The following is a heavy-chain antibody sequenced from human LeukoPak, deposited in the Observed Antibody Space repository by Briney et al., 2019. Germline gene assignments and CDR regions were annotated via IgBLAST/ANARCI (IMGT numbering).Heavy chain of an antibody. D-gene: IGHD6-13*01. CDR2: IIPIFGTA. CDR1: GYTFTGYY. V-gene: IGHV1-69*13. CDR3: ARGYSSSWYFDY. Sequence: ASVKVSCKASGYTFTGYYMHWVRQAPGQGLEWMGGIIPIFGTANYAQKFQGRVTITADESTSTAYMELSSLRSEDTAVYYCARGYSSSWYFDYWGQGTLDTVSS. J-gene: IGHJ4*02.